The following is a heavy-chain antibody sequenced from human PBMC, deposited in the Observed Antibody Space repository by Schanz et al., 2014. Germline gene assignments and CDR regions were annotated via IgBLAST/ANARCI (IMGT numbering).Heavy chain of an antibody. J-gene: IGHJ6*02. Sequence: EVQPVESGGGLVQPGGSLKLSCAASGFTFSASAMHGVRQAPGKGLEWVGHIRSKPNNYATQYAASMKGMFTISRDDSKNTTYLQMNSLNTADTAVYYCTTQQLRSHYLYAMDVWGQGTTVTVS. D-gene: IGHD6-13*01. CDR2: IRSKPNNYAT. V-gene: IGHV3-73*02. CDR1: GFTFSASA. CDR3: TTQQLRSHYLYAMDV.